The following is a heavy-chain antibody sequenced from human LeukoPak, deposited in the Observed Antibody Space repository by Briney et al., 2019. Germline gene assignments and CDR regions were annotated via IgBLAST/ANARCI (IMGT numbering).Heavy chain of an antibody. CDR1: GFTFSSYS. CDR2: ISSSSSYI. D-gene: IGHD1-26*01. V-gene: IGHV3-21*01. CDR3: ARDPEWELPHPDAFDI. Sequence: GGSLRLSCAASGFTFSSYSMSWVRQAPGKGLEWVSSISSSSSYIYYADSVKGRFTISRDNAKNSLYLQMNSLRAEDTAVYYCARDPEWELPHPDAFDIWGQGTMVTVSS. J-gene: IGHJ3*02.